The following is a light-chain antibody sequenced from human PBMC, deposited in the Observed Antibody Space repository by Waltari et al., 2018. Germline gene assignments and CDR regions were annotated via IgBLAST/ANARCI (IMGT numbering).Light chain of an antibody. Sequence: EIEMTQSPATLSVSPGERATLSCRASQSVGGNLAWYQQKPGQAPRLLIHGASTRATGVPARFSGSGSGTEFTLTINSLQSEDFAVYYCQQYHKWPPLTFGGGTKVEIK. J-gene: IGKJ4*01. CDR1: QSVGGN. V-gene: IGKV3-15*01. CDR2: GAS. CDR3: QQYHKWPPLT.